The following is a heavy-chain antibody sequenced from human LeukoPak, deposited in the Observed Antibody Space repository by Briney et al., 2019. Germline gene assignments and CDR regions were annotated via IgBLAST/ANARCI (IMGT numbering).Heavy chain of an antibody. CDR1: GYTFSDNY. D-gene: IGHD2-21*02. CDR2: INPHSGGR. CDR3: AREFMRVTAFDI. V-gene: IGHV1-2*07. J-gene: IGHJ3*02. Sequence: ASLKDSCMASGYTFSDNYIHWVRQAPGQGLEWMGWINPHSGGRNYGDNFQGRVTLTRDTSISTAYMDLSSLISDDTAVYYCAREFMRVTAFDIWGQGTMVTDSS.